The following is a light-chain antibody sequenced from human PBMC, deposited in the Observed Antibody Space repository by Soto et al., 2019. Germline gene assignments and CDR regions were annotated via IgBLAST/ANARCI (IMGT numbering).Light chain of an antibody. V-gene: IGLV2-23*01. Sequence: QSVLTQPASVSGSPGQSITISCTGTSSDIGSYNLVSWYQQHPGKAPKLMVYEGSKRPSGVSNRFSGSKSGNTASLTITGLQAEDEADYYCCSYAGTITYLVGTGTKVTVL. CDR2: EGS. J-gene: IGLJ1*01. CDR3: CSYAGTITYL. CDR1: SSDIGSYNL.